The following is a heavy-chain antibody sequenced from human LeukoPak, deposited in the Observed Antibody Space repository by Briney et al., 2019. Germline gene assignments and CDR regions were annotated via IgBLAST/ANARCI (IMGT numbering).Heavy chain of an antibody. J-gene: IGHJ6*02. CDR3: ARGSYCSSTSCYDAYGMDV. CDR2: IIPIFGTA. CDR1: GGTFSSYA. D-gene: IGHD2-2*01. V-gene: IGHV1-69*13. Sequence: ASVKVSCKASGGTFSSYAISWVRQAPGQGLEWMGGIIPIFGTASYAQKFQGRVTITADESTSTAYMELSSLRSEDTAVYYCARGSYCSSTSCYDAYGMDVWGQGTTVTVSS.